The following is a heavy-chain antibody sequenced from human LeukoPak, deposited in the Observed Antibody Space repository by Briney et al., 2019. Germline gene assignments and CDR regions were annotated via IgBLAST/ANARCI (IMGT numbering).Heavy chain of an antibody. CDR3: ASTSVATKNAFDI. D-gene: IGHD5-12*01. J-gene: IGHJ3*02. CDR2: IYYSGST. CDR1: GYSISSGYY. Sequence: PSETLSLTCAVSGYSISSGYYWGWIRQPPGQGLEWIGNIYYSGSTYYIESLKSRVTISVDTSKNQFSLKVNSVTAADTAVYYCASTSVATKNAFDIWGQGTMVTVSS. V-gene: IGHV4-38-2*01.